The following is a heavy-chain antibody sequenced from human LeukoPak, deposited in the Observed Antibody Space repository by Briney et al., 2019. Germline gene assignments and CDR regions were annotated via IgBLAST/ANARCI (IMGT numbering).Heavy chain of an antibody. CDR1: GGTFSSYT. D-gene: IGHD3-16*01. CDR2: IIPILGIT. J-gene: IGHJ4*02. CDR3: ATLMGDTWLDY. V-gene: IGHV1-69*02. Sequence: SVKVSCKASGGTFSSYTISWVRQAPGQGLEWMGRIIPILGITNYAQKFQGRVTITADKSTSTAYMELSSLRSEDTAVYYCATLMGDTWLDYWGQGTLVTVSS.